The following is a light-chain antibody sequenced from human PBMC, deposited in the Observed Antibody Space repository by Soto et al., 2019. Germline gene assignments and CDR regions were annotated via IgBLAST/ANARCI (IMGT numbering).Light chain of an antibody. Sequence: DIVMTQSPDSLAVSLGERATIKCKSSQSVLHRSNNKNYLAWYQQKPGQTPKLLINWASTRESGVPERFSGSGSATDFTLTISSLQAEDVAVYYCQQYYATLALTFGGGTKVDI. CDR3: QQYYATLALT. J-gene: IGKJ4*01. CDR2: WAS. CDR1: QSVLHRSNNKNY. V-gene: IGKV4-1*01.